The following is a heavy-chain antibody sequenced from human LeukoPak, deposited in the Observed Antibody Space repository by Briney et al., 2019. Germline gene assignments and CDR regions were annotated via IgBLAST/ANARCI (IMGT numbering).Heavy chain of an antibody. D-gene: IGHD5-12*01. V-gene: IGHV3-66*01. CDR1: GFTFSSYS. J-gene: IGHJ4*02. CDR2: IYIGGTT. CDR3: AGGYRAYDYLDY. Sequence: GGSLRLSCAASGFTFSSYSMNWVRQAPGKGLEWVSVIYIGGTTYYTDSVKGRFIISRDNSKNTVYLQMNSLRAEDTAVYYCAGGYRAYDYLDYWGQGTLVTVSS.